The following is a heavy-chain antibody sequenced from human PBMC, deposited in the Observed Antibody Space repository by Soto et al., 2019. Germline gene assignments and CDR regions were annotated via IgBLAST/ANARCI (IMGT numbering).Heavy chain of an antibody. J-gene: IGHJ3*02. CDR2: IKQDGSEK. V-gene: IGHV3-7*01. CDR3: ARDWAGRGIAARSHAFDI. Sequence: GGSLRLSCAASGFTFSSYWMSWVRQAPGKGLEWVANIKQDGSEKYYVDSVKGRFTICRDNAKNSLYLQMNSLRAEDTAVYYCARDWAGRGIAARSHAFDIWGQGKMVNVSS. CDR1: GFTFSSYW. D-gene: IGHD6-25*01.